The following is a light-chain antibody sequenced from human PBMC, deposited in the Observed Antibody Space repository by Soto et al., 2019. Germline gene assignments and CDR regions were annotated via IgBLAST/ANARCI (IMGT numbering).Light chain of an antibody. CDR3: GTWDSSLDTFV. V-gene: IGLV1-51*01. CDR2: NND. Sequence: QSVLTQPPSVSASPGQKVTISCSGSRSNIGYNYVSWYQQLPDAAPQLFIYNNDKRPSGIPDRLSGSKSGTSATLRITGLQTGDEAEYYCGTWDSSLDTFVFGTGTKVTVL. CDR1: RSNIGYNY. J-gene: IGLJ1*01.